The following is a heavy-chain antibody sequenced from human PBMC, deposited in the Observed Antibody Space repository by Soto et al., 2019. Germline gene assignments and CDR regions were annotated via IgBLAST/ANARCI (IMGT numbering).Heavy chain of an antibody. CDR3: ARTSGYEHFDY. Sequence: SETLSLTCAVSGGSISSGGYSWSWIRQPPGKGLEWIGYIYHSGSTYYNPSLKSRVTISVDRSKNQFSLKLSSVTAADTAVYYCARTSGYEHFDYWGQGTLVTVSS. CDR2: IYHSGST. CDR1: GGSISSGGYS. V-gene: IGHV4-30-2*01. D-gene: IGHD5-12*01. J-gene: IGHJ4*02.